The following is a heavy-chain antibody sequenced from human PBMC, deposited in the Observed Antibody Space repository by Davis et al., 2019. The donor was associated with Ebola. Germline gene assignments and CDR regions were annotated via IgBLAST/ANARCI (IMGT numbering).Heavy chain of an antibody. CDR1: GFTFSHAW. Sequence: GESLKISCAASGFTFSHAWMNWVRQAPGKGLEWVGRIKSKTDGGTIDYAAPVKGRFTIPRDDSKNTLYPQMNSLKTEDTAVYYCTTGAVEMLDSWGQGTLVTVSS. CDR2: IKSKTDGGTI. CDR3: TTGAVEMLDS. V-gene: IGHV3-15*07. D-gene: IGHD5-24*01. J-gene: IGHJ4*02.